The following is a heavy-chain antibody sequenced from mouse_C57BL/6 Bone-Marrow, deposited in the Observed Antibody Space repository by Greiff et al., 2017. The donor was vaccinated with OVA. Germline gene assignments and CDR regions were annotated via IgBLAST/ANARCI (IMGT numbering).Heavy chain of an antibody. V-gene: IGHV1-12*01. CDR2: IYPGNGDT. CDR3: ARGGGYDYHWYFDV. J-gene: IGHJ1*03. Sequence: QVQLQQSGAELVRPGASVKMSCKASGYTFNSYNMHWVKQTPRQGLEWIGAIYPGNGDTSYNQKLKGKATLTVDKSSSTAYMQLSSLTSEDSAVYFCARGGGYDYHWYFDVWGTGTTVTVSS. CDR1: GYTFNSYN. D-gene: IGHD2-4*01.